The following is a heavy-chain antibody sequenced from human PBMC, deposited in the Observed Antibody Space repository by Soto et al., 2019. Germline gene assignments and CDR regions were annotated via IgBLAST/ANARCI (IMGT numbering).Heavy chain of an antibody. CDR3: ARTRLESRPGYSYGLDV. CDR2: IDPSDSYT. CDR1: GYSFTSYW. V-gene: IGHV5-10-1*01. D-gene: IGHD5-18*01. Sequence: PGESLKISCKGSGYSFTSYWISRVRQMPGKGLEWMGRIDPSDSYTNYSPSFQGHVTISADKSISTAYLQWSSLKASDTAMYYCARTRLESRPGYSYGLDVWGQGTTVTVSS. J-gene: IGHJ6*02.